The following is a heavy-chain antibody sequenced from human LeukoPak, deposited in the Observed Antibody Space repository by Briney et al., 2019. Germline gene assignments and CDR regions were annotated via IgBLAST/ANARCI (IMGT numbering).Heavy chain of an antibody. D-gene: IGHD6-13*01. Sequence: PGGSLRFSCAASGFTFSTYSMNWVRQAPGKGLEWVSSISGSSIYIYYADSVKGRFTISRDNAKNSLYLQMNSLRAEDTAVYYCARGGCAAAGCGMDVWGQGTTVTVSS. CDR3: ARGGCAAAGCGMDV. J-gene: IGHJ6*02. CDR2: ISGSSIYI. V-gene: IGHV3-21*01. CDR1: GFTFSTYS.